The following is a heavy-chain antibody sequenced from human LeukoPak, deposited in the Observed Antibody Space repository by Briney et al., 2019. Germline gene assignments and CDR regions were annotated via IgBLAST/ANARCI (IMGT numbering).Heavy chain of an antibody. J-gene: IGHJ4*02. CDR3: ARAPYSSGWYGKGYYFDY. Sequence: WGSLRLSCAASGFTFSDYYMSWIRQAPGKGLEWVSYISSSGSTIYYADSVKGRFTISRDNAKNSLYLQMNSLRAEDTAVYYCARAPYSSGWYGKGYYFDYWGQGTLVTVSS. CDR1: GFTFSDYY. D-gene: IGHD6-19*01. V-gene: IGHV3-11*04. CDR2: ISSSGSTI.